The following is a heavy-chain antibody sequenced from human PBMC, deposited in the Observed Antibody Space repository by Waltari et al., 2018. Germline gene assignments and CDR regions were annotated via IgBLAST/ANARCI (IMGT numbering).Heavy chain of an antibody. CDR1: GFNINYNY. Sequence: EVQLVESGGGLIQPGGSLRLSCAASGFNINYNYMTWVRQAPGKGLDVFSVIYSGGRTDYPLSMKGRVTISRDTYKNLVFLEMKSLRAEDTAVYYCARGETAVLDYWGHGTLVTVSS. D-gene: IGHD6-6*01. V-gene: IGHV3-53*01. CDR3: ARGETAVLDY. CDR2: IYSGGRT. J-gene: IGHJ4*01.